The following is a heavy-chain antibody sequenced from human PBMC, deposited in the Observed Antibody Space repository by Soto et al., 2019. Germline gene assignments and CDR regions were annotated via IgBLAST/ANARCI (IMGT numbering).Heavy chain of an antibody. J-gene: IGHJ4*02. V-gene: IGHV4-4*02. Sequence: SETLSLTCAVSGDSISSDNWWNWVRQPPGRGLEWIGEIYHSGSTNYNPSLKSRVTISVDKSKNQFSLKLSSVTAADTAVYYCAGRLYYDFWSGYYTGHYFDYWGQGTLVTVSS. CDR1: GDSISSDNW. CDR2: IYHSGST. D-gene: IGHD3-3*01. CDR3: AGRLYYDFWSGYYTGHYFDY.